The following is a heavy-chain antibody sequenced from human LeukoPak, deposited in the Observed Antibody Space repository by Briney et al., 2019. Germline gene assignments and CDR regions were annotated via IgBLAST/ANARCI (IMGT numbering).Heavy chain of an antibody. CDR3: ARYVTDTANDAFDI. CDR1: GGSISSSSYY. J-gene: IGHJ3*02. V-gene: IGHV4-39*01. D-gene: IGHD5-18*01. Sequence: SETLSLTCTVSGGSISSSSYYWGWIRQPPGKGLEWIGSIYYSGSTYYNPSLKSRVTISVDTSKNQFSLKLSSVTAADTAVYYCARYVTDTANDAFDIWGQGTMVTVSS. CDR2: IYYSGST.